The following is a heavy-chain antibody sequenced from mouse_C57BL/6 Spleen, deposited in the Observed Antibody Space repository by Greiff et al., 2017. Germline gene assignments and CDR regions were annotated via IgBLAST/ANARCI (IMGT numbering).Heavy chain of an antibody. V-gene: IGHV1-82*01. D-gene: IGHD2-4*01. CDR2: IYPGDGDT. CDR3: AKDYYDYDEDY. Sequence: VQLQQSGPELVKPGASVKISCKASGYAFSSSWMNWVKQRPGKGLEWIGRIYPGDGDTNYNGKFKGKATLTADKSSSTAYMQLSSLTSEDSAVYFCAKDYYDYDEDYWGQGTTLTVSS. J-gene: IGHJ2*01. CDR1: GYAFSSSW.